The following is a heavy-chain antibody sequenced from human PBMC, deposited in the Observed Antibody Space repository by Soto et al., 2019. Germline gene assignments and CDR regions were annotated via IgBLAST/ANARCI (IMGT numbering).Heavy chain of an antibody. CDR2: INYSGST. CDR1: GGSFGSSAYY. Sequence: ETLSLTCGVSGGSFGSSAYYWGWMRQAPGKGREWIGSINYSGSTYYNPSLKSRVTISVDTSRNQFSRKLSYVTAADSALYYCSRRAPEGFDPWGQGTLVTVSS. J-gene: IGHJ5*02. V-gene: IGHV4-39*01. CDR3: SRRAPEGFDP.